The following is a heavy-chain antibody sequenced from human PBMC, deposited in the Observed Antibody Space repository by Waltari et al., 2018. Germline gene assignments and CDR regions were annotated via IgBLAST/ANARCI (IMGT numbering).Heavy chain of an antibody. Sequence: QVQLVQSGAEVKKPGAAVKVSCKASGYTFTSYYMHWGRQAPGQGLEWMGIINPSGGSTSYAQEFQGRVTMTRDTSTSTVYMELSSLRSDDTAVYYCARDSSGWSVDYWGQGTLVTVSS. CDR3: ARDSSGWSVDY. D-gene: IGHD6-19*01. J-gene: IGHJ4*02. CDR2: INPSGGST. CDR1: GYTFTSYY. V-gene: IGHV1-46*01.